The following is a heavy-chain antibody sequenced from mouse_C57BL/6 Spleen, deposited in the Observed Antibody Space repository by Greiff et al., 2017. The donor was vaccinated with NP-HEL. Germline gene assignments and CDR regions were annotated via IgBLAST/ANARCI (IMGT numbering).Heavy chain of an antibody. CDR2: ISDGGSYS. V-gene: IGHV5-4*03. D-gene: IGHD2-4*01. J-gene: IGHJ2*01. CDR1: GFTFSSYA. Sequence: EVKLMESGGGLVKPGGSLKLSCAASGFTFSSYAMSWVRQTPEKRLEWVATISDGGSYSYYPDNVKGRFTISRDNAKNNLYLQMSHLKSEDTAMYYCAREKNDYDSYYFDYWGQGTTLTVSS. CDR3: AREKNDYDSYYFDY.